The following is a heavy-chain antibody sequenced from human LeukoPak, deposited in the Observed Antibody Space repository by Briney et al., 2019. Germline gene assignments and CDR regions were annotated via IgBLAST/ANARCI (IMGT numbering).Heavy chain of an antibody. V-gene: IGHV1-69*01. CDR1: GGTFSNYA. CDR3: ARPNGPLRDITMVRGYYYMDV. J-gene: IGHJ6*03. Sequence: GASVKVSCKASGGTFSNYAISWVRQAPGQGLEWMGGIIPIFGTANYAQKFQGRVTITADESTRTAYMELSSLRSEDTAVYYCARPNGPLRDITMVRGYYYMDVWGKGTTVTVSS. D-gene: IGHD3-10*01. CDR2: IIPIFGTA.